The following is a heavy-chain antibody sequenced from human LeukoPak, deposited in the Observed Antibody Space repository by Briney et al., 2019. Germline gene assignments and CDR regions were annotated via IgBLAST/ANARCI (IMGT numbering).Heavy chain of an antibody. V-gene: IGHV4-34*01. Sequence: SETLSLTCAVYGGSFSGYYWSWIRQPPGKGLEWIGEINHSGSTNYNPSLKSRVTISVDTSKNQFSLKLSSVTAADTAVYYCARNVLYSSSADYWGQGTLVTVSS. J-gene: IGHJ4*02. CDR3: ARNVLYSSSADY. CDR2: INHSGST. D-gene: IGHD6-6*01. CDR1: GGSFSGYY.